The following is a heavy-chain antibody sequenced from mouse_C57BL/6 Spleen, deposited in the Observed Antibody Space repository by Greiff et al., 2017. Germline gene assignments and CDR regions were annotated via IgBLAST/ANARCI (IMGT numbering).Heavy chain of an antibody. Sequence: VQLQESGPELVKPGASVKISCKASGYAFSSSWMNWVKQRPGKGLEWIGRIYPGDGDTNYNGKFKGKATLTADKSSSTAYMQLSSLTSEDSAVYFCARNYNDGYSFAYWGQGTLVTVSA. D-gene: IGHD2-3*01. CDR1: GYAFSSSW. CDR3: ARNYNDGYSFAY. V-gene: IGHV1-82*01. J-gene: IGHJ3*01. CDR2: IYPGDGDT.